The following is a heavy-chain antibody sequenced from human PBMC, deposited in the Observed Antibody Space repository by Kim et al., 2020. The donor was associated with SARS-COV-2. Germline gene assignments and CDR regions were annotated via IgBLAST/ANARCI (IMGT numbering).Heavy chain of an antibody. V-gene: IGHV4-39*01. CDR3: VRHVGDYRSSIGWFRPGYFAP. D-gene: IGHD6-19*01. Sequence: SETLSLTCTVSGGSINSGGSISSSGYYWGWIRQPPGKGLEWIGSIDYSGSTYYNPSLRSRLTFSVDASRDQLSLRLSSVTAADTAVYYCVRHVGDYRSSIGWFRPGYFAPWGQGTLVSVSS. CDR1: GGSINSGGSISSSGYY. J-gene: IGHJ5*02. CDR2: IDYSGST.